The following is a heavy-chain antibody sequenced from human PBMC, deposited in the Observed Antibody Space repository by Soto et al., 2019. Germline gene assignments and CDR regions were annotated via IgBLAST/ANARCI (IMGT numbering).Heavy chain of an antibody. J-gene: IGHJ3*02. D-gene: IGHD1-1*01. CDR1: GFTVSSNY. CDR2: IYSGGST. CDR3: ARETGTTRNAFDI. Sequence: GGSLRLSCAASGFTVSSNYMSWVRQAPGKGLEWVSVIYSGGSTYYADSVKGRFTISRHNSKNTLYLQMNSLSAEDTAVYYCARETGTTRNAFDIWGQGTMVTVSS. V-gene: IGHV3-53*04.